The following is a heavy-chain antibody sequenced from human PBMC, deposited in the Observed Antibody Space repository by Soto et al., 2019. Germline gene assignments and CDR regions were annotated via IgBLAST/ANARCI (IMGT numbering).Heavy chain of an antibody. V-gene: IGHV1-58*01. CDR1: GFTFTSSA. J-gene: IGHJ1*01. D-gene: IGHD4-17*01. CDR3: AAAKLYGDGAEYFQH. CDR2: IVVGSGNT. Sequence: SVKVSCKASGFTFTSSAVQWLRQSRGQRLEWIGWIVVGSGNTNYAQKFQERVTITRDMSTSTAYMELSSLRSEDTAVYYCAAAKLYGDGAEYFQHWGQGTLVTVS.